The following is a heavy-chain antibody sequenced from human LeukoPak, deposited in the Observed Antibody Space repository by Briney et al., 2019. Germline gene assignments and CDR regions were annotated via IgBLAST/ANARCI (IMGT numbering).Heavy chain of an antibody. CDR3: ARGRFVVVPAAILFDP. D-gene: IGHD2-2*02. J-gene: IGHJ5*02. V-gene: IGHV1-8*01. CDR2: MNPNSGNT. Sequence: ASVKVSSKASGYTFTSYDINWVRQATGQGLEWMGWMNPNSGNTSYAQKFQGRVTMTRNTSISTAYMELSSLRSEDTAVYYCARGRFVVVPAAILFDPWGQGTLVTVSS. CDR1: GYTFTSYD.